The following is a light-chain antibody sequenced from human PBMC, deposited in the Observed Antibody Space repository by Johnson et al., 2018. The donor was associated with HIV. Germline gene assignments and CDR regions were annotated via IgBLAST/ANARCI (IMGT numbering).Light chain of an antibody. J-gene: IGLJ1*01. V-gene: IGLV1-51*01. CDR2: DNN. CDR3: GTWESSLSAGYV. CDR1: SSNVGSSF. Sequence: QAVLTQPPSVSAAPGQTVTISCSGSSSNVGSSFVSWYRQVPGTAPKLLIYDNNKRPSGIPDRFSGSKSGTSATLGITGLQTGDEADYYCGTWESSLSAGYVFGAGTKVTVL.